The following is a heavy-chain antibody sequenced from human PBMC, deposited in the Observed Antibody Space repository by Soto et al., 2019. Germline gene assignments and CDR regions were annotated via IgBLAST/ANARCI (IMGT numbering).Heavy chain of an antibody. CDR2: ISYDGSNK. J-gene: IGHJ4*02. Sequence: QVQLVESGGGVVQPGRSLRLSCAASGFTFSSYGMHWVRQAPGKGLEWVAVISYDGSNKYYADSVKGRFTISRDNSKNTLYLKMNSLRAEDTAVCYCAKDGGRYVFDYWGQGTLVAVSS. V-gene: IGHV3-30*18. D-gene: IGHD1-26*01. CDR1: GFTFSSYG. CDR3: AKDGGRYVFDY.